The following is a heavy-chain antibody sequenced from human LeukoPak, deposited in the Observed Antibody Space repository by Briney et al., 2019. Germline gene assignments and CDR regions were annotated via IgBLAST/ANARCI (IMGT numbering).Heavy chain of an antibody. Sequence: GGSLRLSCAASGFTFSNNWMTWVRQAPGKGLEWVASVKKDASEKYYVDSVKGRFTISRDNSKNTLYLQMNSLRAEDTAVYYCAMDIVVVPAPAQKQFDPWGQGTLVTVSS. V-gene: IGHV3-7*04. D-gene: IGHD2-2*01. CDR1: GFTFSNNW. CDR2: VKKDASEK. CDR3: AMDIVVVPAPAQKQFDP. J-gene: IGHJ5*02.